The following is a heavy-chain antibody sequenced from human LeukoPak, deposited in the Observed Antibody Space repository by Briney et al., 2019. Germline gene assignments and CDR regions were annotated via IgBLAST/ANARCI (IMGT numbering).Heavy chain of an antibody. V-gene: IGHV1-46*01. CDR2: INPSGGST. CDR3: AKGIVGAHYMDV. CDR1: GYTFTSYY. Sequence: ASVKVSCKASGYTFTSYYMHWVRQAPGQGLEWMGIINPSGGSTSYAQKFQGRVTMTRDTSTSTVYMELSSLRSEDTAVYYCAKGIVGAHYMDVWGKGTTVTISS. J-gene: IGHJ6*03. D-gene: IGHD1-26*01.